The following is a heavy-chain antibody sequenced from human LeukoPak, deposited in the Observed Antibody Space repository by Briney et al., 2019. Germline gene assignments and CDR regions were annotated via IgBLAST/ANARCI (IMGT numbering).Heavy chain of an antibody. CDR2: ISYDGSNK. CDR1: GFTFSSYA. J-gene: IGHJ4*02. D-gene: IGHD3-10*01. V-gene: IGHV3-30*07. Sequence: GGSLRLSCAASGFTFSSYAMHWVRQAPGKGLEWVAVISYDGSNKYYADSVKGRFTISRDNAKNSLYLQMNSLRAEDTAVYYCARDQGDLYFDYWGQGTLVTVSS. CDR3: ARDQGDLYFDY.